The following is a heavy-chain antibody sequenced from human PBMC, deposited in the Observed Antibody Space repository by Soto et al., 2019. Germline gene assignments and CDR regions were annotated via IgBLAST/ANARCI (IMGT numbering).Heavy chain of an antibody. CDR3: ARYADYFGAFDI. D-gene: IGHD4-17*01. CDR1: GGTFSSYT. CDR2: IIPILGIA. J-gene: IGHJ3*02. V-gene: IGHV1-69*02. Sequence: SVKVSCKASGGTFSSYTISWVRQAPGQGLEWMGRIIPILGIANYAQKFQGRVTITADKSTSTAYMELSSLRSEDTAVYYCARYADYFGAFDIWGQGTMVTVSS.